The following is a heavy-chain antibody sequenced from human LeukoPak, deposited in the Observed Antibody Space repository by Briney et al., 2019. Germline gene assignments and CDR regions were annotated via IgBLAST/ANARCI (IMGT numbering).Heavy chain of an antibody. D-gene: IGHD3-22*01. V-gene: IGHV1-2*02. CDR1: GYTFTGYY. J-gene: IGHJ4*02. Sequence: ASVKVSCKASGYTFTGYYMHWVRQAPGQGLEWMGWINPNSGGTNYAQKFQGRVTMTRDTSISTAYMELSRLRSDDTAVYYCASHLDYYYDSSGPRGYWGQGTLVTVSS. CDR3: ASHLDYYYDSSGPRGY. CDR2: INPNSGGT.